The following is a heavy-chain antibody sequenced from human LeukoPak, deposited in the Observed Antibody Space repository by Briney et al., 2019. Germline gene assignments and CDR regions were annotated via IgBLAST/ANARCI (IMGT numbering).Heavy chain of an antibody. CDR3: ARGRINYRSDDWFDP. CDR1: GFTFSDYY. Sequence: GGSLRLSCAASGFTFSDYYMSWIRQAPGKGLEWVSYISSSGSTIYYADSVKGRFTTSRDNAKNSLYLQMNSLRAEDTAVYYCARGRINYRSDDWFDPWGQGTLVTVSS. V-gene: IGHV3-11*04. D-gene: IGHD3-10*01. J-gene: IGHJ5*02. CDR2: ISSSGSTI.